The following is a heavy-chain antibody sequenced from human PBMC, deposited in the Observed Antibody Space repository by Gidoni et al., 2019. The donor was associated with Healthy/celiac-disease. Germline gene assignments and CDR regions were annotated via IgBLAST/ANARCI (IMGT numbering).Heavy chain of an antibody. V-gene: IGHV5-51*03. D-gene: IGHD2-2*01. CDR3: ARAAVCSSTSCYAGYYYYMDV. CDR1: GYSFTSYW. J-gene: IGHJ6*03. Sequence: EVQLVQSGAEVKKPGESLKISCKGSGYSFTSYWTGWVRQMPGKGLEWMGIIYPGDSDTRYSPSFQGQVTISADKSISTAYLQWSSLKASDTAMYYCARAAVCSSTSCYAGYYYYMDVWGKGTTVTVSS. CDR2: IYPGDSDT.